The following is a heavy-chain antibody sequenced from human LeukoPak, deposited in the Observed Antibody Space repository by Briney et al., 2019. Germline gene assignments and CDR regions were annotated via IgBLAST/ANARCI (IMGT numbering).Heavy chain of an antibody. CDR2: IDPSDSYT. CDR1: GYTFTSYW. D-gene: IGHD1-26*01. J-gene: IGHJ4*01. CDR3: ARHCYSGSYYEGDY. Sequence: GESLRISCKGSGYTFTSYWISWVRQIPGKGLEWMGRIDPSDSYTNYSPSFQGHVTISADKSVSTAYLQLSGLKAWDTAMYYCARHCYSGSYYEGDYWGHGTMVTVSS. V-gene: IGHV5-10-1*01.